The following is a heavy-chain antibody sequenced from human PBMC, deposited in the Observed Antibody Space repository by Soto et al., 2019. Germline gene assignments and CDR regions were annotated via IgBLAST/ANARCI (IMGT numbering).Heavy chain of an antibody. CDR1: GFTVSSNY. J-gene: IGHJ4*02. D-gene: IGHD3-10*01. CDR3: ARDVPIIDF. V-gene: IGHV3-66*01. Sequence: EVQLVESGGILVQPGGSLRLSCAASGFTVSSNYMSWVRQAPGKGLEWVSVIYTGGSTYYADSVRGRFTIPRNKSKNTVYLYMNSRRAEDTAVYYCARDVPIIDFWGQGTLVTVSS. CDR2: IYTGGST.